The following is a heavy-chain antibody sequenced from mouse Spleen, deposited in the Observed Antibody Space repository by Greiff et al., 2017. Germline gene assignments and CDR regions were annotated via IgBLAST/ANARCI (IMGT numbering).Heavy chain of an antibody. CDR1: GFNIKNTY. D-gene: IGHD2-4*01. CDR2: IDPANGNT. V-gene: IGHV14-3*01. CDR3: ARLRVITTGPFDY. Sequence: VQLKESVAELVRPGASVKLSCTASGFNIKNTYMHWVKQRPEQGLEWIGRIDPANGNTKYAPKFQGKATITADTSSNTAYLQLSSLTSEDTAIYYCARLRVITTGPFDYWGQGTTLTVSS. J-gene: IGHJ2*01.